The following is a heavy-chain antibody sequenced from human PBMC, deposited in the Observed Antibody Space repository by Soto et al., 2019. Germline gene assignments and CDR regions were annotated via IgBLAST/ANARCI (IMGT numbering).Heavy chain of an antibody. V-gene: IGHV1-69*13. CDR1: GGTFSSYA. CDR2: IIPIFGTA. Sequence: SSVKVSCKASGGTFSSYAISWVRQAPGQGLEWMGGIIPIFGTANYAQKFQGRVTITADESTSTAYMELSSLRSEDTAVYYCARVEYYYDSSGYSHALNYYYYGMDVWGQGTTVTVSS. D-gene: IGHD3-22*01. J-gene: IGHJ6*02. CDR3: ARVEYYYDSSGYSHALNYYYYGMDV.